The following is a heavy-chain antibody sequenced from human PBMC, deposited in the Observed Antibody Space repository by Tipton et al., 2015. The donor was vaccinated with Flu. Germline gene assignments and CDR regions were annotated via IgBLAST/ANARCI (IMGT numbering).Heavy chain of an antibody. CDR1: GGSISSHC. V-gene: IGHV4-59*11. CDR2: IYFTGST. CDR3: ARGGGSPSY. Sequence: LSCTVSGGSISSHCWSWIRQPPGKGLEWIGYIYFTGSTNYNPSLKSRVTISVDMSKNQFSLKLTSVTAADTAVYYCARGGGSPSYWGQGTLVTVSS. J-gene: IGHJ4*02. D-gene: IGHD2-15*01.